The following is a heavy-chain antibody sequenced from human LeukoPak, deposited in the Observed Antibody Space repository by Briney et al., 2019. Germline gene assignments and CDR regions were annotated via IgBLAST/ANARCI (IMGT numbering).Heavy chain of an antibody. V-gene: IGHV4-34*01. Sequence: SETLSLTCAVYGGSFSDYYWTRIRQPPGKGLEWIGEVAHTGTTKFNPSLKGRFSIPVDTAKNQFSLRAHSVTAADTALYYCARGRKVPEVRRINWARRKNYYYYYIDVWGKGTTVTVSS. D-gene: IGHD2-2*01. CDR2: VAHTGTT. CDR1: GGSFSDYY. CDR3: ARGRKVPEVRRINWARRKNYYYYYIDV. J-gene: IGHJ6*03.